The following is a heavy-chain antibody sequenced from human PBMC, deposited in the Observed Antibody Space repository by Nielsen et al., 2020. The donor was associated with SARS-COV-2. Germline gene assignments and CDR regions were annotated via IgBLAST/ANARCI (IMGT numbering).Heavy chain of an antibody. J-gene: IGHJ4*02. D-gene: IGHD3-3*01. CDR3: ATDSPFGVVIYALAH. Sequence: SVKVSCKASGGTFSSYAISWVRQAPGQGLEWMGGIIPIFGTANYAQKFQGRVTITADESTSTAYMELSSLRSEDTAVYYCATDSPFGVVIYALAHWGQGTMVTVSS. CDR2: IIPIFGTA. V-gene: IGHV1-69*13. CDR1: GGTFSSYA.